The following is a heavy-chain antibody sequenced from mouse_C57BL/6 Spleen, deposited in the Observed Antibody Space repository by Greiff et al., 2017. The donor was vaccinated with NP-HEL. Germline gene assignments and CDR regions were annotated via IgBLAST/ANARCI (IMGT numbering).Heavy chain of an antibody. CDR1: GYTFTSYW. V-gene: IGHV1-64*01. CDR3: AIFITTGAY. CDR2: IHPNSGST. D-gene: IGHD1-1*01. J-gene: IGHJ3*01. Sequence: QVQLKQPGAELVKPGASVKLSCKASGYTFTSYWMHWVKQRPGQGLEWIGMIHPNSGSTNYNEKFKSKATLTVDKSSSTAYMQLSSLTSEDSAVYYCAIFITTGAYWGQGTLVTVSA.